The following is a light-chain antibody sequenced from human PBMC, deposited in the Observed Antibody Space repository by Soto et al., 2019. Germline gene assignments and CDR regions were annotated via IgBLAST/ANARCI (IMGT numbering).Light chain of an antibody. CDR3: QQYGRSLT. Sequence: EITLTQSPGTLSSSPWERATLSCRASQSVSSSYLAWYQQKPGLAPRLLIYDASSRATGIPDRFSGSGSGTDFTLTISRLEPEDFAVYYCQQYGRSLTFGQGTRLEIK. V-gene: IGKV3D-20*01. CDR2: DAS. CDR1: QSVSSSY. J-gene: IGKJ5*01.